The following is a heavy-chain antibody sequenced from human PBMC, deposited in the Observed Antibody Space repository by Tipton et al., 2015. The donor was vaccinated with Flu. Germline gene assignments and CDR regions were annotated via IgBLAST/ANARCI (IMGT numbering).Heavy chain of an antibody. J-gene: IGHJ5*02. V-gene: IGHV4-39*01. CDR3: ARRDFSNYVSEPKNWFDI. CDR1: GDSISSSSYY. D-gene: IGHD4-11*01. Sequence: TLSLTCTVSGDSISSSSYYWGWIRQPPGKGLEWIGSIYSSGSTYYNPSLKSRVTISVDTSKNQFSLRLTSVTAADTAVYFCARRDFSNYVSEPKNWFDIWGQGTLVTVSS. CDR2: IYSSGST.